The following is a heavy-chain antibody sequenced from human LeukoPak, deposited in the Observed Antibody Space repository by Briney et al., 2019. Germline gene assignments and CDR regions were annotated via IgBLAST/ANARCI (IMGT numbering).Heavy chain of an antibody. J-gene: IGHJ3*02. CDR1: GFTFSSFA. CDR3: AKDAKPYYYDSSGYYYAGAFDI. V-gene: IGHV3-23*01. Sequence: GGSLRLACAASGFTFSSFAMDWVRQAPGKGLEWVSAIGGSGGSTYYADSVKGRFTISRDNSKNTLHLQMNSLRAEDTAVYYCAKDAKPYYYDSSGYYYAGAFDIWGQGTMVTVSS. D-gene: IGHD3-22*01. CDR2: IGGSGGST.